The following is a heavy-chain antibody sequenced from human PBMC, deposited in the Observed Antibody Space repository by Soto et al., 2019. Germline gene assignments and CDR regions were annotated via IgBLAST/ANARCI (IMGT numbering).Heavy chain of an antibody. Sequence: PSETLSLTCAVYGGSFSGYYWSWIRQPPGKGLEWIGEINHSGSTNYNPSLKSRVTISVDTSKNQFSLKLSSVTAADTAVYYCARGSSRAVTNYWGQGTLVTVSS. CDR1: GGSFSGYY. CDR2: INHSGST. CDR3: ARGSSRAVTNY. D-gene: IGHD4-4*01. V-gene: IGHV4-34*01. J-gene: IGHJ4*02.